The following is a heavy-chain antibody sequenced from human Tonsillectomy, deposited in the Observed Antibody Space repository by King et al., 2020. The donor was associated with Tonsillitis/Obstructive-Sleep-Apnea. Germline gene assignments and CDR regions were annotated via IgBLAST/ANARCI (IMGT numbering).Heavy chain of an antibody. D-gene: IGHD3-22*01. J-gene: IGHJ4*02. CDR3: ERGVYENSVYPYS. CDR2: IWYDGSNK. Sequence: QLVQSGGGVVQPGPSLRLSCAASGFTFSKYGMHWVRQAPGKGLEWVAVIWYDGSNKYYADSVKGRFTISRDNSKNTLFLQRNSLRAVDTAMFYCERGVYENSVYPYSCGQGTLVTVS. V-gene: IGHV3-33*01. CDR1: GFTFSKYG.